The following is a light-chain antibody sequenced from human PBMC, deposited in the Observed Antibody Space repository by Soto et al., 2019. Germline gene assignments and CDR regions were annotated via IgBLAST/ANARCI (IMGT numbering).Light chain of an antibody. CDR2: DAS. V-gene: IGKV1-5*01. Sequence: DIQMTQSPSTLSASVGDRVTITCRASQSIRSWLAWYQQKPGKAPKLLIYDASSLESGVPSRFSGSGSGTEFTLTISSLQPEDFATYYCLQHNSYPFTFGPGTKVDIK. CDR1: QSIRSW. J-gene: IGKJ3*01. CDR3: LQHNSYPFT.